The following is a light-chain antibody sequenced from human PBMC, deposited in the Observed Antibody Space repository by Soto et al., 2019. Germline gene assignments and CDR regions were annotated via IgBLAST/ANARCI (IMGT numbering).Light chain of an antibody. J-gene: IGLJ2*01. V-gene: IGLV7-46*01. CDR3: LVSYSGARV. Sequence: QTVLTQEPSLTVSPGGTVTLTCGSSTGAVTSGHYPYWFQQKPGQAPRTLIYDTTNKHSWTPARFSGSLVGGKAALTLSGAQSEDEADYYCLVSYSGARVFGGGTKLTVL. CDR2: DTT. CDR1: TGAVTSGHY.